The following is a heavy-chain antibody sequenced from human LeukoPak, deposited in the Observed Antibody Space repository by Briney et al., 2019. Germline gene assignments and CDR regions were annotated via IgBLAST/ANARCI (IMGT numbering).Heavy chain of an antibody. CDR2: IYYSGPT. Sequence: PSETLSLTCTVSGGSISSSSSYWGWIRQPPGTGLEWLAIIYYSGPTFSTSSLKSRVTISTDMSKNQFSLRLTSVTAADTAGYYFARQRADYFYHYMDVWGKGTTVIVSS. CDR1: GGSISSSSSY. J-gene: IGHJ6*03. CDR3: ARQRADYFYHYMDV. V-gene: IGHV4-39*01.